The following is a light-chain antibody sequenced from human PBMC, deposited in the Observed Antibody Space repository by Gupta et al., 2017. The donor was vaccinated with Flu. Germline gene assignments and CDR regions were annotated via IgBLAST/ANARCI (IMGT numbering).Light chain of an antibody. CDR3: MKGTHSWT. CDR2: EFS. CDR1: QSLVYSDGNTY. V-gene: IGKV2-30*01. Sequence: PATLGQPASISCRSSQSLVYSDGNTYLKWFQKRPGKSPRLLYYEFSNRDSVVPDIFSGSGSGTYFILNISRVEAEYVGFYYCMKGTHSWTFGQGTKLEIK. J-gene: IGKJ1*01.